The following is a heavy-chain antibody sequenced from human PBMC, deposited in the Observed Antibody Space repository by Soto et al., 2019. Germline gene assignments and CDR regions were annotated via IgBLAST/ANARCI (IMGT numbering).Heavy chain of an antibody. CDR3: ARGIHGTIFGVALTKRYYMDV. J-gene: IGHJ6*03. CDR1: GYTFSSYD. Sequence: GASVKVSCKASGYTFSSYDINWVRQATGQGLEWMGWMNPNSGNTGYAQKFQGRVTMTRNTSISTAYMELSSLRSEDTAVYYCARGIHGTIFGVALTKRYYMDVGGKGTTVTVSS. D-gene: IGHD3-3*01. V-gene: IGHV1-8*01. CDR2: MNPNSGNT.